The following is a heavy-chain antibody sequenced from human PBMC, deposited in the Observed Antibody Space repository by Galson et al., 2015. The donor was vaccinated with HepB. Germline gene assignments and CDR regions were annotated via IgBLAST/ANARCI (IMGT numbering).Heavy chain of an antibody. D-gene: IGHD2-2*01. CDR1: GYTFTTYF. V-gene: IGHV1-46*04. CDR2: INPTDGST. Sequence: SVKVSCKAFGYTFTTYFMHWVRQAPGQGLEWLGIINPTDGSTRNAQKLQGRVTMTRDTSTSTLYMELSSLKSEDTAVYYCARGGGYCSGTSCYEHYYYYYGMDVWGQGTTVTVSS. CDR3: ARGGGYCSGTSCYEHYYYYYGMDV. J-gene: IGHJ6*02.